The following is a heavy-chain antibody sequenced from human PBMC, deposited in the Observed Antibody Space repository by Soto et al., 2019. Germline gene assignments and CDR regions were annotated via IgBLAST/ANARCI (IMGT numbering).Heavy chain of an antibody. V-gene: IGHV3-30*09. Sequence: QVQLVESGGAVVQPGRALRLSCAVSGFRFSQGAMHWVRQTPGKGLGWVALITYDGSDKYYADSVKGRFAIARDYSKNTLDMQMNSLRREDTAVYYCAREDRGYMVGYCGHGTRVTVSS. CDR1: GFRFSQGA. D-gene: IGHD6-13*01. CDR3: AREDRGYMVGY. CDR2: ITYDGSDK. J-gene: IGHJ1*01.